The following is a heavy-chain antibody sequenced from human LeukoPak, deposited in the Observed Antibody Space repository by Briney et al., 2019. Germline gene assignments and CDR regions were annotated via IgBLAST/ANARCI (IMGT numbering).Heavy chain of an antibody. CDR3: ARDVEPYGTGSYRNSERFDS. D-gene: IGHD3-10*01. V-gene: IGHV4-39*07. J-gene: IGHJ4*02. CDR1: GGSISSTSYF. CDR2: IYYSGST. Sequence: SETLSFTCSVSGGSISSTSYFWGWIRQPPGKGLEWIGSIYYSGSTYYDPSLKSRVTISVDTSKNQFSLKLSSVTAADTAVYYCARDVEPYGTGSYRNSERFDSWGQGSLVTVSS.